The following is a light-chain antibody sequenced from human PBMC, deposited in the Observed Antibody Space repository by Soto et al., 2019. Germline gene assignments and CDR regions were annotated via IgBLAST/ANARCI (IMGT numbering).Light chain of an antibody. J-gene: IGKJ4*01. CDR3: QQYDDLPFT. V-gene: IGKV1-33*01. Sequence: DIQMTQSPSSLSASVGDRVTITCQADQGISKSLSWYQQKPGMAPKLLIYDASNLETGVPSRFSGSGSGIDFTLTISILQPVDFGRYYCQQYDDLPFTFGGGTKVEIK. CDR2: DAS. CDR1: QGISKS.